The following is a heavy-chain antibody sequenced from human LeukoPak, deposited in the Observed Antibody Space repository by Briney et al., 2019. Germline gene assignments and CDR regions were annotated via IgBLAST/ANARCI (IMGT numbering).Heavy chain of an antibody. D-gene: IGHD3-16*01. CDR3: ATYTHWVAGDV. CDR2: MNQDGSAK. V-gene: IGHV3-7*01. CDR1: GITFSDSW. Sequence: PGGSLRLSCAASGITFSDSWRSWVRQAPGKGLEWVANMNQDGSAKGYVDSVKGRFTISRDNARNSLYLQMSSLRPEDTAVYYCATYTHWVAGDVWGQGTTVTVSS. J-gene: IGHJ6*02.